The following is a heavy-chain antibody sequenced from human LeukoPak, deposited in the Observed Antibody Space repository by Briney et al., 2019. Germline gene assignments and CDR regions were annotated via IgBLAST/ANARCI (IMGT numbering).Heavy chain of an antibody. J-gene: IGHJ5*02. V-gene: IGHV1-2*02. CDR1: GYTFTGYY. D-gene: IGHD3-10*01. Sequence: GASVKVSCKASGYTFTGYYMHWVRQAPGQGLEWMGWINPNSGGTNYAQKFQGRVTMTWDTSISTAYMELSRLRSDDTAVYYCARAPRGVRGAPDNWFDPWGQGTLVTVSS. CDR3: ARAPRGVRGAPDNWFDP. CDR2: INPNSGGT.